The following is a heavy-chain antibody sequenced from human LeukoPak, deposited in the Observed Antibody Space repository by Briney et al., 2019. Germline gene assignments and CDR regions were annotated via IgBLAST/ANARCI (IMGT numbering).Heavy chain of an antibody. V-gene: IGHV3-23*01. Sequence: GGSLRLSCAASGFTFSSYAMSWVRQAPGKGLEWVSAISGSGGSTYYADSVKGRFTISRDNSKITLYLLMNSLRAEDTAVYYCAKYDYGGYLGLGDYWGQGTLVTVSS. CDR2: ISGSGGST. D-gene: IGHD4-23*01. J-gene: IGHJ4*02. CDR3: AKYDYGGYLGLGDY. CDR1: GFTFSSYA.